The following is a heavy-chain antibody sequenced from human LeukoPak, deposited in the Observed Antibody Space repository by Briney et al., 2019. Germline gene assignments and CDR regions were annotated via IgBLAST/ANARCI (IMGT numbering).Heavy chain of an antibody. V-gene: IGHV4-38-2*02. CDR2: IYHSGST. J-gene: IGHJ3*02. CDR3: ARIPFKHAFGI. CDR1: GYSISSGYY. Sequence: PSETLSLTCTVSGYSISSGYYWGWIRQPPGKGLEWIGSIYHSGSTYYNPSLKSRVTISVDTSKNQFSLKLSSVTAADTAVYYCARIPFKHAFGIWGQGTMVTVSS. D-gene: IGHD2-2*02.